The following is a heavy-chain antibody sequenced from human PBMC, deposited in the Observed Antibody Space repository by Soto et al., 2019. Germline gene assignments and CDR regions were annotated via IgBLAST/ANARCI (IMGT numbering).Heavy chain of an antibody. CDR3: ARDPHYYDHPWFDP. CDR2: IYYSGST. D-gene: IGHD3-22*01. J-gene: IGHJ5*02. Sequence: PSETLSLTCTVSGGSISSGGYYWSWIRQHPGKGLEWIGYIYYSGSTYYNPSLKSRVTISVDTSKNQFSLKLSSVTAADTAVYYCARDPHYYDHPWFDPWGQGTLVTVSS. V-gene: IGHV4-31*03. CDR1: GGSISSGGYY.